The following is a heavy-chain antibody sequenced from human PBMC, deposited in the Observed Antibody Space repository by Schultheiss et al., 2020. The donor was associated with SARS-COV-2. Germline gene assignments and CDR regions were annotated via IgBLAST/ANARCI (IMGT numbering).Heavy chain of an antibody. Sequence: SVKVSCKASGGTFSSYAISWVRQAPGQGLEWMGGIIPIFGTANYAQKFQGRVTITADKSTSTAYMELSSLRSEDTAVYYCARERVGNIVLMVYALDAFDIWGQGTMVTVSS. V-gene: IGHV1-69*06. CDR1: GGTFSSYA. J-gene: IGHJ3*02. D-gene: IGHD2-8*01. CDR3: ARERVGNIVLMVYALDAFDI. CDR2: IIPIFGTA.